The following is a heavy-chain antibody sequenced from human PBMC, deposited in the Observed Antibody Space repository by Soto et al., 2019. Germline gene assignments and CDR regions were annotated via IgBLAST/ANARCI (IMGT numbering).Heavy chain of an antibody. CDR3: AKQGGNWGWDDY. CDR2: INTNGGNT. J-gene: IGHJ4*02. Sequence: VQLLESGGGLVQPGGSLRLSCAASGFTFTSYAMSWVRQAPGKGLEWVSSINTNGGNTYYADSVKGRFTISRDNSKNTLYLQVNSLSAEDTGLYYCAKQGGNWGWDDYWGQGTLVTVSS. D-gene: IGHD7-27*01. CDR1: GFTFTSYA. V-gene: IGHV3-23*01.